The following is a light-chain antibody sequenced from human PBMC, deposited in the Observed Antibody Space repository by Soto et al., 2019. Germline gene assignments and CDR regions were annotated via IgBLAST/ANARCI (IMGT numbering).Light chain of an antibody. V-gene: IGKV3-20*01. CDR3: QQYGSSPYT. Sequence: EILLTQSPGTLSLSPGERATLSCRASQSVRNSYLACYQQTPGQAPRLLIYAASGRATGIPDRFSGSGSGTDFTLTISRLEPEDFAVYYCQQYGSSPYTFGQGTKLEI. CDR2: AAS. CDR1: QSVRNSY. J-gene: IGKJ2*01.